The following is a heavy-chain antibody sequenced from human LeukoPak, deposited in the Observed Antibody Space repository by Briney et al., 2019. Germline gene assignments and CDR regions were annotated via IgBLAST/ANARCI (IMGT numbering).Heavy chain of an antibody. J-gene: IGHJ4*02. CDR2: ISSDGNNI. Sequence: GRSLRLSCAASGFIFSSYVMHWVRQAPGKGLEWVAAISSDGNNIYYTDSVKGRFTISRDNSKSTLDLQMNSLRAEDTAVYYCARDDDSSKYYWGQGTLVTVSS. CDR3: ARDDDSSKYY. V-gene: IGHV3-30-3*01. CDR1: GFIFSSYV. D-gene: IGHD3-22*01.